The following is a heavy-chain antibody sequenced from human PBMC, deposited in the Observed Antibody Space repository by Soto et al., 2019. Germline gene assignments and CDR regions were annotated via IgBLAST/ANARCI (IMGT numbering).Heavy chain of an antibody. CDR1: GFNFDESA. CDR2: INWNSRNK. J-gene: IGHJ4*02. V-gene: IGHV3-9*01. CDR3: GKGRQLWAEIDS. Sequence: GGSLRLSCVGSGFNFDESAMHWVRQAPGKGLEWASGINWNSRNKGYVDSVRGRFTISRDNANTSLYLQMNNLRPEDTALYFCGKGRQLWAEIDSWGQGIRVTVSS. D-gene: IGHD1-1*01.